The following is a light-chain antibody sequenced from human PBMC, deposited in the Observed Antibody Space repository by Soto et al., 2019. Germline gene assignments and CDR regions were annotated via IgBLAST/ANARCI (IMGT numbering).Light chain of an antibody. CDR1: QSVRNY. Sequence: EVVLTQSPGTLSLSPGERGTLSCRASQSVRNYVAWYQQKPGQAPRLLIYGSSTRATGVPDRFSGSGSGTHFTLTISRLETEVLAVYYCQQYDRSATFGQGTKVEIK. J-gene: IGKJ1*01. V-gene: IGKV3-20*01. CDR2: GSS. CDR3: QQYDRSAT.